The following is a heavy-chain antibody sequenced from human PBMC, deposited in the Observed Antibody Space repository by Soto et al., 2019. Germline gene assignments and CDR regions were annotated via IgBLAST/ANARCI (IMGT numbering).Heavy chain of an antibody. CDR2: IYWGDAK. V-gene: IGHV2-5*02. J-gene: IGHJ4*02. D-gene: IGHD6-19*01. CDR3: AHIVVAGLGYYFDY. Sequence: QITLKESGPTLVKPTQTLTLTCTFSGFSLSSTRMAVGWIRQPPGKALEWLALIYWGDAKRYSPFLKSRLTIPKDTSKNQVVLTMSNMDPVDTARYYCAHIVVAGLGYYFDYWGQGTLVTVSS. CDR1: GFSLSSTRMA.